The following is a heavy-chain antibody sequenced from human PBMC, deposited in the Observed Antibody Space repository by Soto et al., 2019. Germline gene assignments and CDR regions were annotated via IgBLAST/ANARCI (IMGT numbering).Heavy chain of an antibody. D-gene: IGHD6-13*01. Sequence: QVQLVQSGAEVKKPGASVKVSCKASGYTFTSYDINWVRQATGQGLEWMGWMNPNSGNTGYAQKFQGRVTMTRNTSISPAYMELSSLRSEDTAVYYCARARGVEKYSSRFEFDPWGQGTLVTVSS. CDR1: GYTFTSYD. CDR2: MNPNSGNT. CDR3: ARARGVEKYSSRFEFDP. V-gene: IGHV1-8*01. J-gene: IGHJ5*02.